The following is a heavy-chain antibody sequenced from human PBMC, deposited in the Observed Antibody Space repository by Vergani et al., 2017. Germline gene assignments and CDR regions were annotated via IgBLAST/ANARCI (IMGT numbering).Heavy chain of an antibody. CDR3: TRGWYYVRMAYWAY. D-gene: IGHD3-10*02. CDR1: GYTFASYY. V-gene: IGHV1-46*03. CDR2: INPSGGST. Sequence: QVQLVQSGAEVKKPGASVKVSCKASGYTFASYYMHWVRPAPGQGLEWMGIINPSGGSTSYAQKFQGRVTMTSDTYTSTVYMELSGLRSEDTAVYYCTRGWYYVRMAYWAYWGQGTLVTVSS. J-gene: IGHJ4*02.